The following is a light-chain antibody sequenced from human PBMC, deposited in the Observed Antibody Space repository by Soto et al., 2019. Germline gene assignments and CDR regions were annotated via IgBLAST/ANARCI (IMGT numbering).Light chain of an antibody. CDR1: ASNLGGNP. V-gene: IGLV1-44*01. CDR3: AAWDDSHNAVV. CDR2: TNH. J-gene: IGLJ2*01. Sequence: QSVLTQPPSVSGTPGQTVSISCSGSASNLGGNPVNWYQHLPGAAPKLLIYTNHQRPSGVPDRFSGSKSGTSASLAISGLRSEDEANFYCAAWDDSHNAVVFGGGTKGDRP.